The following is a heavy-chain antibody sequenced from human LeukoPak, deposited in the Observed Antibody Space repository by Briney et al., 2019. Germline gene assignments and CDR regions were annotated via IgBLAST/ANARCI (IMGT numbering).Heavy chain of an antibody. Sequence: SETLSLTCTVSGYSISSGYYWGWIRQPPGKGLEWIGSIYHSGSTYYNPSLKSRVTISVDTSKNQFSLKLSSVTAADTAVYYCARDLGYSYGYEYYFDYWGQGTLVTVSS. CDR3: ARDLGYSYGYEYYFDY. D-gene: IGHD5-18*01. CDR1: GYSISSGYY. V-gene: IGHV4-38-2*02. J-gene: IGHJ4*02. CDR2: IYHSGST.